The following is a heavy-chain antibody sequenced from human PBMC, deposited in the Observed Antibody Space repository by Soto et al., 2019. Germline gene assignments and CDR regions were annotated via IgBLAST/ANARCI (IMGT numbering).Heavy chain of an antibody. CDR3: ARDRMESSGWYQDMGREGEFAY. Sequence: QVQLVQSGAEVKKPGSSVKVSCKASGGTFSSYTISWVRQAPGQGLEWMGRIIPILGIANYAQKFQGRVTITADKSTSTAYMELSSLRSEDTAVYYCARDRMESSGWYQDMGREGEFAYWGQGTLVTVSS. D-gene: IGHD6-19*01. CDR2: IIPILGIA. J-gene: IGHJ4*02. CDR1: GGTFSSYT. V-gene: IGHV1-69*08.